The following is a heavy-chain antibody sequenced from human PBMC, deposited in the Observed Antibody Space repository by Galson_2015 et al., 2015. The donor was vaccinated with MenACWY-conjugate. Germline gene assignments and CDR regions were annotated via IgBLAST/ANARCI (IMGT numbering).Heavy chain of an antibody. CDR1: GFTFSTYW. Sequence: SLRLSCAASGFTFSTYWMHWVRQAPGKGLVWVSRINSVGRSTSYADSVKGRFTISRDNAKNTLYLQMNSLRAEDTAVYYCARLGGNYRTTSHFDYWGQGTLVSVSS. CDR2: INSVGRST. V-gene: IGHV3-74*01. J-gene: IGHJ4*02. D-gene: IGHD1-26*01. CDR3: ARLGGNYRTTSHFDY.